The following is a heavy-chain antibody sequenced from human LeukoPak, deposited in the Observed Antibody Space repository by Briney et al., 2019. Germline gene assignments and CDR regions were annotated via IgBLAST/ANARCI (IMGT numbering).Heavy chain of an antibody. CDR1: GFSFSDYY. J-gene: IGHJ4*02. D-gene: IGHD3-3*01. Sequence: GGSLRLSCAASGFSFSDYYMSWIRQAPGKGLEWVSYISSTSSTIYYADSLKGRFTISRDNAKNSLYLQINSLRAEDTAMYYCARGSGYRGAYFDNWGQGTLVTVSS. V-gene: IGHV3-11*04. CDR2: ISSTSSTI. CDR3: ARGSGYRGAYFDN.